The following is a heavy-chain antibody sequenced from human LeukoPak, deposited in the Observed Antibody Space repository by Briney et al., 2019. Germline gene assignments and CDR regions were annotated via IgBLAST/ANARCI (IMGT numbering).Heavy chain of an antibody. CDR3: VNQISGWVY. J-gene: IGHJ4*02. V-gene: IGHV3-64D*06. Sequence: GGSLRLSCSASGFTFSGYTMHWVRQAPGKGLDYVSGISSNGYSTFYADSVKGRFTISRDNSKNTLYLQMSSLRPEDTAVYYCVNQISGWVYWGQGTLVTVPS. CDR2: ISSNGYST. CDR1: GFTFSGYT. D-gene: IGHD6-19*01.